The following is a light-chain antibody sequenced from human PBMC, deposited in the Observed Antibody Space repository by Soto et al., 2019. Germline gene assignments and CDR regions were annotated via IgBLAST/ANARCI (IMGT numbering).Light chain of an antibody. Sequence: QSGLTQPPSVSGAPGQRVTISCTGSSSNIGAGYDVHWYQQLPGTSPKLLIYGNSNRPSGVPDRFSGSKSGTSASLAITGLQAEDEADYYCQSYDSSLRPYVFGTRTKVTVL. J-gene: IGLJ1*01. CDR1: SSNIGAGYD. CDR2: GNS. V-gene: IGLV1-40*01. CDR3: QSYDSSLRPYV.